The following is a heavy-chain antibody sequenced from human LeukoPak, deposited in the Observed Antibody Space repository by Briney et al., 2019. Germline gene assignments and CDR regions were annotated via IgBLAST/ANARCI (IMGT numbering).Heavy chain of an antibody. J-gene: IGHJ3*02. CDR2: ISAYNGNT. CDR1: GYTFTSYA. D-gene: IGHD3-3*01. CDR3: ARSVWSGYTDAFDI. V-gene: IGHV1-18*01. Sequence: ASVKVSCKASGYTFTSYAIHWVRQAPGQRLEWMGWISAYNGNTNYAQKLQGRVTMTTDTSTSAAYMELRSLRSDDTAVYYCARSVWSGYTDAFDIWGQGTMVTVSS.